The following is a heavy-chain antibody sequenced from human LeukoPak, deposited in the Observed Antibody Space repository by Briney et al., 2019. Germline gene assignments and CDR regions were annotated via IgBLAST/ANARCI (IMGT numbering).Heavy chain of an antibody. CDR3: AKVQKGLDPHRGPDYYFEY. CDR2: IGSSSSYV. D-gene: IGHD3-10*01. J-gene: IGHJ4*02. Sequence: GGSLRLSCAASGFTFSNYTMNWVRQAPGKGLEWVSSIGSSSSYVYFADSVKGRFTISRDNAKNSLFLQMNSLRAQETAVYYFAKVQKGLDPHRGPDYYFEYWGQGNLVTVSS. V-gene: IGHV3-21*03. CDR1: GFTFSNYT.